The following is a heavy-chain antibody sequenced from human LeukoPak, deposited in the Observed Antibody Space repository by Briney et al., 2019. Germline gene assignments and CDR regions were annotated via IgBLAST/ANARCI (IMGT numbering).Heavy chain of an antibody. CDR2: IYYSGST. D-gene: IGHD5-12*01. J-gene: IGHJ4*02. Sequence: ASETLSLTCTVSGGSISSHYWHWIRQPPGKGLECIGYIYYSGSTDYNPSLKSRVTISVDTSKSQFSLKLSSVTAADTAVYYCATNAGGYREPPFDYWGQGTLVTVSS. CDR1: GGSISSHY. V-gene: IGHV4-59*11. CDR3: ATNAGGYREPPFDY.